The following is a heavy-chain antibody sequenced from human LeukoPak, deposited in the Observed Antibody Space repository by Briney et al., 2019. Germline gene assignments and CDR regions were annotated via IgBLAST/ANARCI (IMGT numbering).Heavy chain of an antibody. CDR2: IWYDGSNK. V-gene: IGHV3-33*06. J-gene: IGHJ3*02. Sequence: PGGSLRLSCAASGFTFSSYGMHWVRQAPGKGLEWVAVIWYDGSNKYYADSVKGRFTISRDNSKNTLYLQMNSLRAEDTAVYYCAKEIRTVILDVEFTDAFDIWGQGTMVTVSS. D-gene: IGHD3-22*01. CDR1: GFTFSSYG. CDR3: AKEIRTVILDVEFTDAFDI.